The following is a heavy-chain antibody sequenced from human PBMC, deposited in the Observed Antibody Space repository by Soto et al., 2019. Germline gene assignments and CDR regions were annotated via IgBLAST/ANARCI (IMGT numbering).Heavy chain of an antibody. Sequence: SETLSLTCAVYGGSFSGYYWSWIRQPPGKGLEWIGEINHSGSTNYNPSLKSRVTISVDTSKNQFSLKLSSVTAADTAVYYCASGEYSYGLPSWAQGTLVTVSS. V-gene: IGHV4-34*01. CDR2: INHSGST. CDR1: GGSFSGYY. CDR3: ASGEYSYGLPS. D-gene: IGHD5-18*01. J-gene: IGHJ5*02.